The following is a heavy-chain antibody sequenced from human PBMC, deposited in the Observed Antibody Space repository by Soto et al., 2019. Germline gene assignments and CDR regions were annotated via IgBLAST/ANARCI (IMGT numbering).Heavy chain of an antibody. J-gene: IGHJ4*02. D-gene: IGHD5-12*01. V-gene: IGHV3-48*03. CDR1: RFTFSTYE. CDR3: VRYCGTTLCNGVATRTFDY. Sequence: GGSLRLSCAASRFTFSTYEMHWVRQAPGKGLEWVSYISSSGNTVYYADSVKGRFTISRDNTRNSLYPQMNSLRDEDTALYYCVRYCGTTLCNGVATRTFDYWGQGTLVTVSS. CDR2: ISSSGNTV.